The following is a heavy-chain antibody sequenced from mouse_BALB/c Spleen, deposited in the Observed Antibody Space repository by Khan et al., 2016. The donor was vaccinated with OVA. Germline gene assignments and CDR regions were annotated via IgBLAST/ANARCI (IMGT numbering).Heavy chain of an antibody. CDR2: IRYSGNT. CDR3: ARVYGGDFDY. CDR1: GYSITSDYA. J-gene: IGHJ2*01. V-gene: IGHV3-2*02. D-gene: IGHD2-10*02. Sequence: VQLKESGPGLVKPSQSLSLTCTVTGYSITSDYAWNWIRQFPGNKLEWMGYIRYSGNTNYNPSLKSRISITRDTSKNQFFLQLNSVTTDDTATYYCARVYGGDFDYWGQGTTLTVSS.